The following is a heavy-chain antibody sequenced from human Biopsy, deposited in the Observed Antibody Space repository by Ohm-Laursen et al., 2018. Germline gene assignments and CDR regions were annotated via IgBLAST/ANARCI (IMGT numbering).Heavy chain of an antibody. D-gene: IGHD1-14*01. CDR3: ARDRDRRGWFDP. CDR1: GCSLSSYS. J-gene: IGHJ5*02. CDR2: IYTSGNT. Sequence: SVTLSLTCTVSGCSLSSYSWSWIRQPAGKGRVWIGKIYTSGNTNYNPDLKRGITVSVNTTKNNFSQRESTATAADTAVYYCARDRDRRGWFDPWGQGTLVTVSS. V-gene: IGHV4-4*07.